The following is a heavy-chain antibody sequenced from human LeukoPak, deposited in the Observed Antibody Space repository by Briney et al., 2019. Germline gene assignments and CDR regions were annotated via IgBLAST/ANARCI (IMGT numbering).Heavy chain of an antibody. CDR2: IKEDGSEK. V-gene: IGHV3-7*01. Sequence: GGSLRLSCAVSGFTFSNYWMTWVRQAPGKGLELVANIKEDGSEKNYVDSVKGRFTISRDNAKNSLDLQMSSLRVEDTAVYYCTSGGSFYSNWGQGTLVIVSS. J-gene: IGHJ4*02. CDR1: GFTFSNYW. D-gene: IGHD2-15*01. CDR3: TSGGSFYSN.